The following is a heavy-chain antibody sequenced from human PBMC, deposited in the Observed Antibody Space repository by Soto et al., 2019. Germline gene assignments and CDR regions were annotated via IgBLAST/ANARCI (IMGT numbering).Heavy chain of an antibody. CDR3: AKGYGYFDGEYYFDY. CDR2: ISYDGSNK. D-gene: IGHD3-9*01. J-gene: IGHJ4*02. CDR1: GFTFSSYG. Sequence: PGGSLRLSCAASGFTFSSYGMHWVRQAPGKGLEWVAVISYDGSNKYYADSVKGRFTISRDNSKNTLYLQMNSLRAEDTAVYYCAKGYGYFDGEYYFDYWGQGTLVTVSS. V-gene: IGHV3-30*18.